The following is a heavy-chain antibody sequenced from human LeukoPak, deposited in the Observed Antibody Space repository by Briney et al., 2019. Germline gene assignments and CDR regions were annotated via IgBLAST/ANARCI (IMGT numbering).Heavy chain of an antibody. V-gene: IGHV4-61*02. CDR3: AGDAFWSGYYKGYYYYMDV. CDR2: IYTSGST. J-gene: IGHJ6*03. CDR1: GGSISSGSYY. Sequence: SETLSLTCTVSGGSISSGSYYWSWIRQPAGKGLEWIGRIYTSGSTNYNPSLKSRVTISVDTSKNQFSLKLSSVTAADTAVYYCAGDAFWSGYYKGYYYYMDVWGKGTTVTVSS. D-gene: IGHD3-3*01.